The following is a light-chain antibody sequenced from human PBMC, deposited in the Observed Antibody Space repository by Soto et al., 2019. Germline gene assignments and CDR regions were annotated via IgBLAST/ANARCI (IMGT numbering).Light chain of an antibody. J-gene: IGKJ2*01. CDR1: QSVSSSF. Sequence: EIVLTQSPATLSLSPGERATLSCGASQSVSSSFLGWNQQKPGPAPRLLIYDASSTATGIPDRLSGSGSGTDFPLTISRLEPEDVAVYYGQQYGSSPYTFGQGTKLEIK. V-gene: IGKV3D-20*01. CDR3: QQYGSSPYT. CDR2: DAS.